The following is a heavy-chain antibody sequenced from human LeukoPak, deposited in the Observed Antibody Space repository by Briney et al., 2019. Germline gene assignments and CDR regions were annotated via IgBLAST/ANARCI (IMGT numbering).Heavy chain of an antibody. D-gene: IGHD3-16*01. J-gene: IGHJ4*02. Sequence: GGSLRLSCAASGFTFSSYEMNWVRQAPGKGLEWVSCISSSGSTIYYADSVKGRFTISRDNAKNSLYLQMNSLRAEDTAVYYCAAGVWGSIDYWGQGTLVTVSS. CDR2: ISSSGSTI. CDR3: AAGVWGSIDY. CDR1: GFTFSSYE. V-gene: IGHV3-48*03.